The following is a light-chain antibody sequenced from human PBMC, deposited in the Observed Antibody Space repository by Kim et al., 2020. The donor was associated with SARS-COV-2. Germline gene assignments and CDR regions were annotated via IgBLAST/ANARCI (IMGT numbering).Light chain of an antibody. V-gene: IGKV3-11*01. CDR1: QSVGSY. CDR3: QQRANWPTVT. CDR2: DAS. J-gene: IGKJ4*01. Sequence: EIVLTQSPATLSLSPGERATLSCRASQSVGSYLAWYQQRPGQAPRLLIYDASNRATRIPARFSGSGSGTDFTLTINSLEPEDFAVYYCQQRANWPTVTFGGGTKVDIK.